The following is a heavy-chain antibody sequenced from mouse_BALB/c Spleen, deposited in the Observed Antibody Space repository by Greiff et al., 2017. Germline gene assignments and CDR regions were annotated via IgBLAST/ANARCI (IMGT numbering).Heavy chain of an antibody. V-gene: IGHV3-8*02. CDR3: ARSDRYDGTSWFAY. CDR2: ISYSGST. Sequence: EVQLQQSGPSLVKPSQTLSLTCSVTGDSITSGYWNWIRKFPGNKLEYMGYISYSGSTYYNPSLKSRISITRDTSKNQYYLQLNSVTTEDTATHYCARSDRYDGTSWFAYWGQGTLVTVSA. CDR1: GDSITSGY. D-gene: IGHD2-14*01. J-gene: IGHJ3*01.